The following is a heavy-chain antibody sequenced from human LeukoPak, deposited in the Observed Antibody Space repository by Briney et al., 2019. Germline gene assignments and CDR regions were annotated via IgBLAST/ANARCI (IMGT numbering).Heavy chain of an antibody. CDR1: GFTFSSYS. J-gene: IGHJ4*02. D-gene: IGHD3-16*02. CDR3: ARDRSFDVWGSYRTYFDY. CDR2: ISSSSSYI. V-gene: IGHV3-21*01. Sequence: GGSLRLSCAASGFTFSSYSMNWVRQAPGKGLEWVSSISSSSSYIYYADSVKGRFTISRDNAKNSLYLQMNSLRAEDTAVYYCARDRSFDVWGSYRTYFDYWGQGTPVTVSS.